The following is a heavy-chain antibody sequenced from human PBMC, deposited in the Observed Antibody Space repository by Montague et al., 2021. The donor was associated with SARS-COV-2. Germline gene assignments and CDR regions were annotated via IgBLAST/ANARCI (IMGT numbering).Heavy chain of an antibody. Sequence: SETLSLTCTVSGYSISSGYYWGWIRQPPGKGLEWIGSSYHSGGTXYNPSLKSRVTILVDTSKNQFSLTMTSVTAADTAVYYCARSQDGSTAICYFDYWGQGTLVTVSS. CDR1: GYSISSGYY. J-gene: IGHJ4*02. CDR2: SYHSGGT. V-gene: IGHV4-38-2*02. CDR3: ARSQDGSTAICYFDY. D-gene: IGHD2-2*01.